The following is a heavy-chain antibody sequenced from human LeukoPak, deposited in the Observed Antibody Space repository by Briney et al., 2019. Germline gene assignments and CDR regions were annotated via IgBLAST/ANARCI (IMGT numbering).Heavy chain of an antibody. Sequence: PGGSLRLSCAASGFTFSSYWMSWVRQAPGKGLEWVANIKQDGSEKYYVDSVKGRFTISRDNAKNSLYLQMNSLRDEDTAVYYCARYRSGIVGATGYYYMDVWGKGTTVTVSS. CDR1: GFTFSSYW. J-gene: IGHJ6*03. V-gene: IGHV3-7*01. D-gene: IGHD1-26*01. CDR3: ARYRSGIVGATGYYYMDV. CDR2: IKQDGSEK.